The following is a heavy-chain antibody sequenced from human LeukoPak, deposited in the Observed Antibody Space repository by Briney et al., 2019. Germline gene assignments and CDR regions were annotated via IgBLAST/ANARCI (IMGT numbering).Heavy chain of an antibody. D-gene: IGHD3-16*02. CDR1: GFTFSSYA. CDR2: ISGSGGST. CDR3: AKGHTFGGVIVIGYYFDY. Sequence: GGSLRLSCAASGFTFSSYAMSWVRQAPGKGLEWVSGISGSGGSTYYADSVKGRFTISRDNSKNTLYLQVNSLRAEDTAVYYCAKGHTFGGVIVIGYYFDYWGQGTLVTVSS. V-gene: IGHV3-23*01. J-gene: IGHJ4*02.